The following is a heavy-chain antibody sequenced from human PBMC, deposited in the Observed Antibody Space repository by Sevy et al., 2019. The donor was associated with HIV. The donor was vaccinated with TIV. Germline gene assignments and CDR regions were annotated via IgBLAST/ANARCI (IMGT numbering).Heavy chain of an antibody. D-gene: IGHD6-13*01. V-gene: IGHV3-21*01. CDR2: ISSSGHYI. CDR3: VRWDYSTSGNWFDP. J-gene: IGHJ5*02. CDR1: GFTFSRYS. Sequence: GGSLRLSCGASGFTFSRYSMNWVRQAPGKGLERVSYISSSGHYIQYADSVRGRFTISRDNARDSLDLQMNSLRAEDTAVYFCVRWDYSTSGNWFDPWGQRTLVTVSS.